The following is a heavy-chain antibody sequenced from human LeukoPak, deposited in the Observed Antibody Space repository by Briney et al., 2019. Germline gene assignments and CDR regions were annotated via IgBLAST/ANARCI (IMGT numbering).Heavy chain of an antibody. J-gene: IGHJ5*02. CDR1: GGTFSSYA. D-gene: IGHD3-10*01. CDR2: IIPIFGTA. Sequence: SVKVSCKASGGTFSSYAISWVRQAPGQGLEWMGGIIPIFGTANYAQKFQGRVTITTDESTSTAYMELSSLRSEDTAVYYCARGTQYYGSGSSFDPWGQGTLVTVSS. CDR3: ARGTQYYGSGSSFDP. V-gene: IGHV1-69*05.